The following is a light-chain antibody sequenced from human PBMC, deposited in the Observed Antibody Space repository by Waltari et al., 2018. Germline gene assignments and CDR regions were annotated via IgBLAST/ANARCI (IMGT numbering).Light chain of an antibody. J-gene: IGKJ2*01. V-gene: IGKV3-15*01. CDR3: QQYDNWPLT. CDR2: AAA. Sequence: EIVMTQSPATLSVSPGERATLSSRASQSVSSNLAWYQQRPRRAPRLLIYAAAAKANGIPSRFSGSGSGTEFTLTISSRQSEDFAIYFCQQYDNWPLTFGQGTKLEIK. CDR1: QSVSSN.